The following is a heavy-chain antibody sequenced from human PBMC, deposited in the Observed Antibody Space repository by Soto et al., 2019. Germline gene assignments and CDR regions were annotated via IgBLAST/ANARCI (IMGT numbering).Heavy chain of an antibody. J-gene: IGHJ4*02. CDR1: GFSFSSYW. D-gene: IGHD1-26*01. Sequence: EVQLVESGGGLVQPGGSLRLSCEASGFSFSSYWMLWVRQDPGKGLLWVARVSPDGGGTSYADSVKGRFTIFRDNAKNTVYLQMNSLRVEDTAVYFCARGRWELLPSDWDQGTLVTVSS. CDR2: VSPDGGGT. CDR3: ARGRWELLPSD. V-gene: IGHV3-74*01.